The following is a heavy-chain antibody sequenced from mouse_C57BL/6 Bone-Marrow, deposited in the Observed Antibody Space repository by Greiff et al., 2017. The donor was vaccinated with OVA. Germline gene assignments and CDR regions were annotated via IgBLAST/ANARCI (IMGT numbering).Heavy chain of an antibody. D-gene: IGHD2-5*01. V-gene: IGHV1-50*01. CDR3: AREVLSNYSWYFDV. CDR1: GYTFTSYW. CDR2: IDPSDSYT. Sequence: VKPGASVKLSCKASGYTFTSYWMQWVKQRPGQGLEWIGEIDPSDSYTNYNQKFKGKATLTVDTSSSTAYMQLSSLTSEDSAVYYCAREVLSNYSWYFDVWGTGTTVTVSS. J-gene: IGHJ1*03.